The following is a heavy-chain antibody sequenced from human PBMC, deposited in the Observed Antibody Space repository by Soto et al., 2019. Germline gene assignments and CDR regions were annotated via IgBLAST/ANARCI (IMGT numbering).Heavy chain of an antibody. CDR1: GFTFDDYA. CDR2: ISWNSGSI. J-gene: IGHJ6*03. CDR3: AKAYCSSTSCYYYYYMDV. Sequence: GGSLRLSCAASGFTFDDYAMHWVRQAPGKGLEWVSGISWNSGSIGYADSVKGRFTISRDNAKNSLYLQMNSLRAEDTALYYCAKAYCSSTSCYYYYYMDVWGKGTTVTVSS. D-gene: IGHD2-2*01. V-gene: IGHV3-9*01.